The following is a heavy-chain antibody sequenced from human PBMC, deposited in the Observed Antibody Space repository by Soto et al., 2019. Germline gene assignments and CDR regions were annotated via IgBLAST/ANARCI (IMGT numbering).Heavy chain of an antibody. D-gene: IGHD5-12*01. CDR3: ARGKSDSRGYSGYSSIDQFDY. CDR1: GYTFTSYY. V-gene: IGHV1-46*03. Sequence: GASVKVSCKASGYTFTSYYMHWVRQAPGQGLEWMGIINPSGGSTSYAQKFQGRVTMTRDTSTSTVYMELSSLGSEDTAVYYCARGKSDSRGYSGYSSIDQFDYWGQGTLVTVSS. J-gene: IGHJ4*02. CDR2: INPSGGST.